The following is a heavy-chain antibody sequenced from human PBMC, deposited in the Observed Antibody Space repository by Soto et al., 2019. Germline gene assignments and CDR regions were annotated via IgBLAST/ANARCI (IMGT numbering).Heavy chain of an antibody. CDR2: IIPIFGTA. CDR3: AQCLLGVNYYYGMDV. V-gene: IGHV1-69*12. CDR1: GGTFSSYA. D-gene: IGHD3-16*01. Sequence: QVQLVQSGAEVKKPGSSVKVSSKASGGTFSSYAINWVRQAPGQGLEWMGGIIPIFGTADYAQKFQGRVTITADQSTSTAYMELSSLRSEDTAVYYCAQCLLGVNYYYGMDVWGQGTTVTVSS. J-gene: IGHJ6*02.